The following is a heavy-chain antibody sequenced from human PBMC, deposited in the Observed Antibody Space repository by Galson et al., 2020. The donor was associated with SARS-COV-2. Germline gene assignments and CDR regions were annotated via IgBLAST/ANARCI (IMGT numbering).Heavy chain of an antibody. D-gene: IGHD2-8*01. CDR1: GYALTAHY. V-gene: IGHV1-2*06. Sequence: ASVKVSCKASGYALTAHYIHWVRKAPAQGLEWMRRITPNSADTQYAQKLQGRVTMTTDTSFSTAYMEMSGLTSDDTAMNFCARHFRLIGPTKYFYFYGVDVWGQGTTVTVSS. CDR3: ARHFRLIGPTKYFYFYGVDV. J-gene: IGHJ6*02. CDR2: ITPNSADT.